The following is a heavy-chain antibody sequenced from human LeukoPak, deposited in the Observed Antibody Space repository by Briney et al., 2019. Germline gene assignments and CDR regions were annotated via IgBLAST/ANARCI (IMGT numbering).Heavy chain of an antibody. CDR2: IFYSGST. Sequence: PSETLSLTCSVSGGSINNYYWSWIRQPPGKGLERIGHIFYSGSTNYNPSLKSRVTISLVMSKNQISLKLSSVTTADTAMYYCARTDDAFHIWGHGTTVTVSS. V-gene: IGHV4-59*01. D-gene: IGHD2-21*02. CDR3: ARTDDAFHI. J-gene: IGHJ3*02. CDR1: GGSINNYY.